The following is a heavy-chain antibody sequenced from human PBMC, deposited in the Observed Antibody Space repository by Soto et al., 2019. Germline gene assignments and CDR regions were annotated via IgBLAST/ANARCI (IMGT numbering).Heavy chain of an antibody. CDR2: IYYSGST. CDR1: GGSISSSNYY. D-gene: IGHD3-16*01. V-gene: IGHV4-39*01. Sequence: ETLSLTCTVSGGSISSSNYYWGWIRQPPGKGLEWIGSIYYSGSTAYNSSLKSRVTMSVDTSKNQLSLRLSSVTAADTAVYYCASPTLGAFDIWGQGTMVTVSS. CDR3: ASPTLGAFDI. J-gene: IGHJ3*02.